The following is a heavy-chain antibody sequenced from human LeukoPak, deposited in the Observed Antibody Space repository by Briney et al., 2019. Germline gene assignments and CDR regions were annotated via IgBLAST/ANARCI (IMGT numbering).Heavy chain of an antibody. V-gene: IGHV3-30*02. J-gene: IGHJ5*02. CDR3: AKDYWYSGAFPQPVIS. CDR1: GFTFSSYG. CDR2: IRYDGTSQ. Sequence: GVSLRLSCAASGFTFSSYGIHWVRQAPGRGLGWVAFIRYDGTSQNYADSGKGRFTISRDNSKNTLFLQMNSLRAEDTAFYYCAKDYWYSGAFPQPVISWGQGTLVTVSS. D-gene: IGHD1-26*01.